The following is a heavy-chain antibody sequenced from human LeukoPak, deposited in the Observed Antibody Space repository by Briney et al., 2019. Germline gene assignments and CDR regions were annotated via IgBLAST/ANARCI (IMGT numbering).Heavy chain of an antibody. CDR3: ARAPRMVRGVIYYYYMDV. Sequence: SETLSLTCTVSGGSISSYYWSWIRQPPGKGLEWIGYIYYSGSTNYNPSLKSRVTISVDASKHQFSLQLSSVTAADTAVYYCARAPRMVRGVIYYYYMDVWGKGTTVTVSS. CDR1: GGSISSYY. CDR2: IYYSGST. D-gene: IGHD3-10*01. V-gene: IGHV4-59*01. J-gene: IGHJ6*03.